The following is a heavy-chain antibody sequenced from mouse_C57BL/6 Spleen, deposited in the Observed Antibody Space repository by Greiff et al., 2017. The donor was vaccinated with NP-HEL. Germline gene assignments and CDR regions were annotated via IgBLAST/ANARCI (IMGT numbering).Heavy chain of an antibody. D-gene: IGHD1-1*01. CDR2: IYPGDGDT. CDR3: ARNHYGTPPYDFGC. Sequence: VQLQQSGAELVKPGASVKISCKASGYAFSSYWMNWVKQRPGKGLEWIGQIYPGDGDTNYNGKFKGKATLTADKSSSTAYMQLSSLTSEDSAIYFCARNHYGTPPYDFGCWGKGTTLTVAS. CDR1: GYAFSSYW. J-gene: IGHJ2*01. V-gene: IGHV1-80*01.